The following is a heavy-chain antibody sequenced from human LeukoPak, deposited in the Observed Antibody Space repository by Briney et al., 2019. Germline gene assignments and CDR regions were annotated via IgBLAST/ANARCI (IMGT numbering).Heavy chain of an antibody. V-gene: IGHV1-69*13. J-gene: IGHJ6*02. Sequence: SVKVSCKASGGTFSSYAISWVRQAPGQGLEWMGGIIPIFGTANYAQKFQGRVTITADESTSTAYMELSSLRSEDTAVYYCARELGYCSSTSCYGGYYYYYYGMDVWGQGTTVTVSS. CDR2: IIPIFGTA. D-gene: IGHD2-2*01. CDR3: ARELGYCSSTSCYGGYYYYYYGMDV. CDR1: GGTFSSYA.